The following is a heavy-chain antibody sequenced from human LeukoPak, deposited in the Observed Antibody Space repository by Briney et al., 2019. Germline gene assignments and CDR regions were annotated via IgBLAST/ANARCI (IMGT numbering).Heavy chain of an antibody. J-gene: IGHJ3*02. CDR2: IIPILGIA. CDR1: GGTFSSYA. CDR3: ARERGNTYYYDSSGYSNAFDI. V-gene: IGHV1-69*04. Sequence: SVKVSCKASGGTFSSYAISWVRQAPGQGLEWMGRIIPILGIANYAQKFQGRVTITADKSTSTAYMELSSLRSEDTAVYYCARERGNTYYYDSSGYSNAFDIWGQGTMVTVSS. D-gene: IGHD3-22*01.